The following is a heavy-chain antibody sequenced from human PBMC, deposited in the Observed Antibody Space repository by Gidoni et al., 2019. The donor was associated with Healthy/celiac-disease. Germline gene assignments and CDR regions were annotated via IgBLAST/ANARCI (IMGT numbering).Heavy chain of an antibody. CDR2: INHSGST. D-gene: IGHD6-6*01. J-gene: IGHJ5*02. CDR1: GGSFSGYY. CDR3: ARVQTKQLARVCWFDP. V-gene: IGHV4-34*01. Sequence: QVQLQQWGAGLLKPSETLSLTCAVYGGSFSGYYWSWIRQPPGKGLEWIGEINHSGSTNYNPSLKSRVTISVDTSKNQFSLKLSSVTAADTAVYYCARVQTKQLARVCWFDPWGQGTLVTVSS.